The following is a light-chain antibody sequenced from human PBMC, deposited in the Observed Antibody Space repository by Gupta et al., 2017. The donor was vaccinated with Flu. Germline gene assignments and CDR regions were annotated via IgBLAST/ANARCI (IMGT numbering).Light chain of an antibody. CDR3: QQYYGIPCN. CDR1: QNLLYNSNSKNY. CDR2: WAS. J-gene: IGKJ3*01. Sequence: IVMNPSPDFLAVSLGERATINCKSSQNLLYNSNSKNYLAWFQQKPGQPPKLLIYWASTRESGVPDRFSGSGSGTDFTLTISSLQAEDVAIYYCQQYYGIPCNFGHGTKMDIK. V-gene: IGKV4-1*01.